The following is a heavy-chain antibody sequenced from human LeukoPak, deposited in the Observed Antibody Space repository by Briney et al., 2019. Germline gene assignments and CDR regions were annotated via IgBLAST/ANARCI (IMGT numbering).Heavy chain of an antibody. J-gene: IGHJ3*02. CDR1: GFTFSSYA. CDR2: ISGSGGST. Sequence: GGSLRLSCVASGFTFSSYAMSWVRQAPGKGLEWVSAISGSGGSTYYADSVKGRFTISRDNSKNTLYLQMNSLRTEDTAVYYCAKTQSSGLESRDAFDIWGQGTMVTVSS. CDR3: AKTQSSGLESRDAFDI. D-gene: IGHD3-22*01. V-gene: IGHV3-23*01.